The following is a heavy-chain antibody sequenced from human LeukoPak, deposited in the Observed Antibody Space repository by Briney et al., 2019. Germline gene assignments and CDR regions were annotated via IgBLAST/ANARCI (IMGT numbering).Heavy chain of an antibody. Sequence: GESLRLSCAASGFTFTTYWMSWVRQAPGKGLEWVANIKQDGTEKYYVDSVKGRFTISRDNAKTSLYLQMNSLRAEDTALYYCATDRTFGGVIVDWGQGTLVTVS. V-gene: IGHV3-7*03. CDR1: GFTFTTYW. D-gene: IGHD3-16*02. J-gene: IGHJ4*02. CDR3: ATDRTFGGVIVD. CDR2: IKQDGTEK.